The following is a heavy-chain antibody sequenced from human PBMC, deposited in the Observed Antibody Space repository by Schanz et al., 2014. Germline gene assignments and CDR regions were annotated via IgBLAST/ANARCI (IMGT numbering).Heavy chain of an antibody. CDR1: GASISSGGSY. V-gene: IGHV4-31*03. CDR2: ISYSGST. J-gene: IGHJ6*02. CDR3: ARHGGIPYYPMDV. Sequence: QVQLQESGPGLVKPSQTLSLTCTVSGASISSGGSYWDWIRLLPGKGLEWIGYISYSGSTSFNPSLKSRLTMSVDTSKNQFSLRLSSVTDADTAVYYCARHGGIPYYPMDVWGQGTTVTVSS. D-gene: IGHD3-16*01.